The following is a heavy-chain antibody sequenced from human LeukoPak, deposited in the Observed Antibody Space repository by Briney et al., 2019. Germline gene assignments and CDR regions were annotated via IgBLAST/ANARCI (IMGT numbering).Heavy chain of an antibody. CDR1: GFTFSDYY. CDR2: IKQDGSEK. J-gene: IGHJ4*02. CDR3: ARDQDSGSFYD. V-gene: IGHV3-7*01. D-gene: IGHD1-26*01. Sequence: GGSLRPSCAASGFTFSDYYMSWIRQAPGKGLEWVANIKQDGSEKYYVDSVKGRFTISRDNAKNSLYLQMNSLRAEDTAVYYCARDQDSGSFYDWGQGTLVTVSS.